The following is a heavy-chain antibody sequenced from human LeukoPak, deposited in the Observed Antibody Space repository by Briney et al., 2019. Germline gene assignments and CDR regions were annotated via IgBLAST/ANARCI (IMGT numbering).Heavy chain of an antibody. J-gene: IGHJ6*03. CDR1: GYSFTNFW. V-gene: IGHV5-51*01. Sequence: GESLKISCKASGYSFTNFWIGWVRQMPGKGLEWMGIIFPADSDTTYSPSFEGQVTISADKSISTAYLQWSSLKASDTAIYYCARLSGDYRRFYYYMDVWGKGTTVTVSS. CDR3: ARLSGDYRRFYYYMDV. D-gene: IGHD4-17*01. CDR2: IFPADSDT.